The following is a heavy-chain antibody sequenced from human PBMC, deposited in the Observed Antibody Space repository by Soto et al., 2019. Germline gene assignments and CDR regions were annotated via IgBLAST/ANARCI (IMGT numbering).Heavy chain of an antibody. V-gene: IGHV1-3*01. CDR2: INAGNGNT. CDR1: GYTFTSYA. Sequence: GASVKVSCKASGYTFTSYAMHWVRQAPGQRLEWMGWINAGNGNTKYSQEFRGRVTITRDTSASTAYMELSSLRSEDTAVYYCARDEASLEWLLYGFDYWGQGTLVTVSS. CDR3: ARDEASLEWLLYGFDY. J-gene: IGHJ4*02. D-gene: IGHD3-3*01.